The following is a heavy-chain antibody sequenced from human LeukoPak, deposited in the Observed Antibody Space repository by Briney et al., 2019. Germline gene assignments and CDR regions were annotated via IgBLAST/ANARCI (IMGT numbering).Heavy chain of an antibody. J-gene: IGHJ4*01. V-gene: IGHV4-39*01. Sequence: SETLSLTCTVSGVSISGSNYYWGWIRQPPGKGLEWIGSMYYAGTTYYNPSLKSRVTISVDTSKNQFALKLSSVTAADTAIYYCARWTSSSPVFDYWGHGTLVTVSS. CDR3: ARWTSSSPVFDY. D-gene: IGHD6-19*01. CDR2: MYYAGTT. CDR1: GVSISGSNYY.